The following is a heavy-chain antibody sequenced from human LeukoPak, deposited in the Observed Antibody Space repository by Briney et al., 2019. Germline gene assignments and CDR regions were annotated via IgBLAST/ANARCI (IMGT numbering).Heavy chain of an antibody. D-gene: IGHD6-19*01. J-gene: IGHJ3*02. CDR1: GGSISSYY. Sequence: SETLSLTCTVSGGSISSYYWSWIRQPAGKGLEWIGRIYTSGSTNYNPSLKSRVTMSVDTSKNQFSLKLSSVTAAVTAVYYCARDWPSLMDSSGWYDAFDIWGQGTMVTVSS. CDR3: ARDWPSLMDSSGWYDAFDI. V-gene: IGHV4-4*07. CDR2: IYTSGST.